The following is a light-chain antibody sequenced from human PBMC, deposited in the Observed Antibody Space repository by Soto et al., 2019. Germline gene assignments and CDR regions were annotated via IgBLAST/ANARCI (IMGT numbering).Light chain of an antibody. Sequence: QSVLAQPPSVSGAPGQRVTISCTGRSSNIGAGYDVHWYKQLPGTAPRLLIYGNSNRPSGVPDRFSGSKSGTSASLAITGLQAEDEADYYCSSYTSSSTPLFGGGTKLTVL. CDR3: SSYTSSSTPL. J-gene: IGLJ2*01. CDR2: GNS. V-gene: IGLV1-40*01. CDR1: SSNIGAGYD.